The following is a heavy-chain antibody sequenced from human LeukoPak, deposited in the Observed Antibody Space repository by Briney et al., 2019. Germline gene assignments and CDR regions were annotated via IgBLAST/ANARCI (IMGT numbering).Heavy chain of an antibody. D-gene: IGHD6-13*01. J-gene: IGHJ6*02. V-gene: IGHV4-59*01. CDR2: IYYSGST. Sequence: PSETLSLTCTVSGGSISSYYWSWIRQPPGKGLEWIGHIYYSGSTNYNPSLKSRVTISVDTSKNQFSLKLSSVTAADTAVYYCARDVIAAAGYYYYGMDVWGQGTTVTVSS. CDR3: ARDVIAAAGYYYYGMDV. CDR1: GGSISSYY.